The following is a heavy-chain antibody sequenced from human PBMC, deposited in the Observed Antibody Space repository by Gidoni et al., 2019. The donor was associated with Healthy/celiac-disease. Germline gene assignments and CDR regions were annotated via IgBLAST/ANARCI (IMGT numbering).Heavy chain of an antibody. J-gene: IGHJ6*04. V-gene: IGHV5-51*03. CDR2: IYPGYSDT. CDR1: GYSFASYW. D-gene: IGHD3-3*01. Sequence: QLVQCGAAVTTPVESLTIWCKVSGYSFASYWIGWVRQMPGKGLEWMGIIYPGYSDTRYSPSFQGQVTRSADKSLSTAYLQWSRLKASDTAMYYCARDGNYDFWRGVLDVWGKGTTVTVSS. CDR3: ARDGNYDFWRGVLDV.